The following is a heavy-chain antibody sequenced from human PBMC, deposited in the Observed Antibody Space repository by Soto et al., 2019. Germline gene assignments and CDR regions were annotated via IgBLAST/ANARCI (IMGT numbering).Heavy chain of an antibody. CDR2: FYYSGTT. CDR3: ARQVVDGTVTGAGSFDY. Sequence: QLQLQESGPGVVKSSETLSLTCTVSGGSISSSSYYWGWIRQPPGKGLEWIGSFYYSGTTYYYTSLRSRVTISGDTSENQISLKLNSVTAADTAVYYCARQVVDGTVTGAGSFDYWGQGTLVTVSS. J-gene: IGHJ4*02. V-gene: IGHV4-39*01. CDR1: GGSISSSSYY. D-gene: IGHD3-10*01.